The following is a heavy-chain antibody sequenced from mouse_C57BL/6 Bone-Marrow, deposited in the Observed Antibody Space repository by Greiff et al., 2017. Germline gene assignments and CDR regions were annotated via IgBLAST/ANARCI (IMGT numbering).Heavy chain of an antibody. CDR3: ARRAGDDGSSPFDY. CDR2: IYWDDDK. V-gene: IGHV8-12*01. J-gene: IGHJ2*01. D-gene: IGHD1-1*01. Sequence: QVTLKECGPGILQSSQTLSLTCSFSGFSLSTSGMGVSWIRQPSGKGLEWLAHIYWDDDKRYNPSLKSRLTIPKDTSRNQGFLKITSVDTADTATYYCARRAGDDGSSPFDYWGQGTTLTVSS. CDR1: GFSLSTSGMG.